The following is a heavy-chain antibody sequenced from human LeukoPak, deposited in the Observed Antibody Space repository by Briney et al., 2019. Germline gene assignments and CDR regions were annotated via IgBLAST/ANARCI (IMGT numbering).Heavy chain of an antibody. CDR1: GFTFSSYA. D-gene: IGHD6-13*01. CDR3: ATSPGSSWYGTPVDY. CDR2: ISGSGGST. J-gene: IGHJ4*02. V-gene: IGHV3-23*01. Sequence: GGSLRLSCAASGFTFSSYAMSWVRQAPGKGLEWVSAISGSGGSTYYADSVKGRFTISRDNSKNTLYLQMNSLRAEDTAVYYCATSPGSSWYGTPVDYWGQGTLVTVSS.